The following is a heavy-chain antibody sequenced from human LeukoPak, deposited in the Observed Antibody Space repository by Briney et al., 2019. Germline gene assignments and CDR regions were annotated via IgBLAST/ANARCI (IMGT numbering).Heavy chain of an antibody. Sequence: PGGSLRPSCAASGFTFSSSVMSWVRQAPGKGLEWVSAISGSGGSTYYADSVKGRFTISRDNSKNTLYLQMNSLRAEGRAVYYCAKGHLWFGEFYYFDYWGQGTLVTVSS. CDR3: AKGHLWFGEFYYFDY. D-gene: IGHD3-10*01. V-gene: IGHV3-23*01. J-gene: IGHJ4*02. CDR2: ISGSGGST. CDR1: GFTFSSSV.